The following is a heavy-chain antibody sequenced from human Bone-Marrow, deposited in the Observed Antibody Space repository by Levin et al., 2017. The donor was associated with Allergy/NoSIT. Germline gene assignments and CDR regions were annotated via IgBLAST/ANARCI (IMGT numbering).Heavy chain of an antibody. Sequence: PSETLSLTCSVSGGSISNSYWSWIRQAPGKGLEWIGYIKNSGTTKYNPSLNSRVTISADTSKNQVSLRLTSVTAADTAVYYCASLGYTIAYYDYAMDVWGQGTTVTVSS. D-gene: IGHD5-12*01. CDR1: GGSISNSY. CDR3: ASLGYTIAYYDYAMDV. V-gene: IGHV4-59*01. J-gene: IGHJ6*02. CDR2: IKNSGTT.